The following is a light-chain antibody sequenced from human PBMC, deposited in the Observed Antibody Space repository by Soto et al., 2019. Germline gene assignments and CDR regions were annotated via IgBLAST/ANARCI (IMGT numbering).Light chain of an antibody. CDR1: QGIGND. Sequence: AIQMTQSPSSLSASVGDRVTITCRSSQGIGNDLGWYQQKPGEAPKLLIFGAFNLQSGIPSRFSGSGSDTDFTLTISSLQPEDFATYYCQQYGSSPTFGGGTKVEIK. CDR2: GAF. J-gene: IGKJ4*01. CDR3: QQYGSSPT. V-gene: IGKV1-6*01.